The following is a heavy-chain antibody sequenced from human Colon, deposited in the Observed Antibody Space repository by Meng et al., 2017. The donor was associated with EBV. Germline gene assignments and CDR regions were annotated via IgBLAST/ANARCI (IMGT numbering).Heavy chain of an antibody. CDR1: GGSISGAY. V-gene: IGHV4-34*12. CDR2: IIHGGSP. Sequence: QVQLQQWGAGLLKPSETLSLTCAVNGGSISGAYWNWIRQPPGKGLEWIGEIIHGGSPSYNPSPKSRVTISIDTSKNQLSLMLSSVTAADTAVYYCARRPTGIDYWGQGTLVTVSS. J-gene: IGHJ4*02. CDR3: ARRPTGIDY. D-gene: IGHD2-8*02.